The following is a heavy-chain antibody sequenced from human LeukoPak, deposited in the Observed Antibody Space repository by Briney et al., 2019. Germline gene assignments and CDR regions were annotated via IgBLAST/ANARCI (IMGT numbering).Heavy chain of an antibody. Sequence: ASVKVSCYASGYTFTGYYMHWVRQAPGQGLEWMGWTNPNSGGTNYAQKFQGRGTMTRDTSISTAYKELSRLRSDDTAVYYCARTWGYCSSTSCRDAFDIWGQGTMVTVSS. CDR3: ARTWGYCSSTSCRDAFDI. D-gene: IGHD2-2*01. J-gene: IGHJ3*02. V-gene: IGHV1-2*02. CDR2: TNPNSGGT. CDR1: GYTFTGYY.